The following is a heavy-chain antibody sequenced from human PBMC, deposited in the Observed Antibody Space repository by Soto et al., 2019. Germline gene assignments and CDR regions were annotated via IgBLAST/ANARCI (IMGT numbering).Heavy chain of an antibody. D-gene: IGHD3-22*01. V-gene: IGHV3-7*03. CDR1: GFTFSAYW. Sequence: GGSLRLSCAASGFTFSAYWMNWVRLAPGRGLEWVADIKQDETEKYYVDSVKGRFTISRDNAKNSLYLQMDSLRAEDTAVYYCARGDYFDRRFDFWGQGTLVTVSS. J-gene: IGHJ4*02. CDR2: IKQDETEK. CDR3: ARGDYFDRRFDF.